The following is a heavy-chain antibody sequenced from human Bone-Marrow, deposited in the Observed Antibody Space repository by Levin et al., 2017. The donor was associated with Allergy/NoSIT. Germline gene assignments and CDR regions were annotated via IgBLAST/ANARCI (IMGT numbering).Heavy chain of an antibody. V-gene: IGHV3-30*18. D-gene: IGHD2/OR15-2a*01. J-gene: IGHJ2*01. CDR2: ISYDENNA. CDR3: AKLIVRGLRDGYFDL. CDR1: GFTFSSYG. Sequence: PGGSLRLSCAASGFTFSSYGMHWVRQAPGKGLEWVAVISYDENNAYYADSVKGRFTISRDNSKNTLSLQMNSLRAEDTAMYYCAKLIVRGLRDGYFDLWGRGTLVTVSS.